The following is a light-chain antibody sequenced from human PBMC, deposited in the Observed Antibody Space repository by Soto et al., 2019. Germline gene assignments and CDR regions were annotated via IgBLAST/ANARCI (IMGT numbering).Light chain of an antibody. CDR1: SGHSSYA. V-gene: IGLV4-69*01. J-gene: IGLJ2*01. CDR3: QTWGTGMEV. Sequence: QSVLTQSPSASASLGASVKLTCTLSSGHSSYAIAWHQQQPEKGPRYLMKLNSDGSHSKGDGIPDRFSGSSSGAERYLTISSLQSEDEADYYYQTWGTGMEVFGGGTKLTVL. CDR2: LNSDGSH.